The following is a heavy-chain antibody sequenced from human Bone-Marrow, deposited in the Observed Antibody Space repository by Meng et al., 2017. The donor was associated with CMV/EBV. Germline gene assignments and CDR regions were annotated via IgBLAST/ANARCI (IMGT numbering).Heavy chain of an antibody. D-gene: IGHD3-3*01. Sequence: GGSLRLSCAASGFTISSYGMSWVWQAQGKGLRWVSRVSPDGSTTTHADSVQDRFFIFRVDAKSTLYPQMISLRDEATAVYYCTRANYVLWRGDEDFHVWGQGTVVTVSS. V-gene: IGHV3-74*01. CDR1: GFTISSYG. CDR3: TRANYVLWRGDEDFHV. J-gene: IGHJ3*01. CDR2: VSPDGSTT.